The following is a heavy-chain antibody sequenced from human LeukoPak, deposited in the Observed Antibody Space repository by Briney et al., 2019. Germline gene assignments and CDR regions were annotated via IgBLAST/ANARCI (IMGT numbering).Heavy chain of an antibody. D-gene: IGHD5-18*01. Sequence: PGGSLRLSCAASGFTFSSYAMSWVRQAPGKGLEWVSAISGSGGSTYYADSVKGRFTISRDNSKNTLYLQMDSLRAEDTAVYYCAKDLARIQLWLLGSPTGFDYWGQGTLVTVSS. V-gene: IGHV3-23*01. CDR2: ISGSGGST. CDR3: AKDLARIQLWLLGSPTGFDY. J-gene: IGHJ4*02. CDR1: GFTFSSYA.